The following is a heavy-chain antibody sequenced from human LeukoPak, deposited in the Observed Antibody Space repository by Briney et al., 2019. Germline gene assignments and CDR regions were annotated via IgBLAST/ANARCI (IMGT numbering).Heavy chain of an antibody. J-gene: IGHJ3*02. D-gene: IGHD3-9*01. CDR3: ASLSGFADAFDI. CDR2: ISGSGGST. V-gene: IGHV3-23*01. CDR1: GFTFSSYN. Sequence: PGGSLRLSCAASGFTFSSYNMNWVRQAPGKGLEWVSAISGSGGSTYYADSVKGRFTISRDNSKNTLYLQMNSLRAEDTAIYYCASLSGFADAFDIWGQGTMVTVSS.